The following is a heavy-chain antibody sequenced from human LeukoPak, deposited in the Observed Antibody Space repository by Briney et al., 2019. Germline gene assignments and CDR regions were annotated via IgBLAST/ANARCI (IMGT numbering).Heavy chain of an antibody. V-gene: IGHV4-31*03. CDR1: GDSINTGGYY. CDR3: ARDAAARGAFNFDY. D-gene: IGHD3-10*01. J-gene: IGHJ4*02. CDR2: IYSSGDT. Sequence: SETLSLTCNVSGDSINTGGYYWSWIRQHPGKGLEYIGYIYSSGDTYYNPSLKSRVTISVDTSKNQFSLKLSSVTAADTAVYYCARDAAARGAFNFDYWGQGTLVTVSS.